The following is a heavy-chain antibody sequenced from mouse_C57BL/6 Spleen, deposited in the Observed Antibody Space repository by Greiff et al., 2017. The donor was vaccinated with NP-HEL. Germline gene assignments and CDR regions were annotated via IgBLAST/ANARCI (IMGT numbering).Heavy chain of an antibody. Sequence: DVQLVESGGGLVKPGGSLKLSCAASGFTFSSYAMSWVRQTPEKRLEWVATISDGGSYTYYPDNVKGRFTISRDNAKNNLYLQMSHLKSEDTAMYYCAREGNDYGGPFAYWGQGTLVTVSA. CDR3: AREGNDYGGPFAY. CDR2: ISDGGSYT. D-gene: IGHD2-4*01. J-gene: IGHJ3*01. V-gene: IGHV5-4*01. CDR1: GFTFSSYA.